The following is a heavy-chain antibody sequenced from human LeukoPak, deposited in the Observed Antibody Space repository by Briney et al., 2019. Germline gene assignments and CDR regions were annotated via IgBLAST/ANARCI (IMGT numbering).Heavy chain of an antibody. V-gene: IGHV3-21*01. J-gene: IGHJ6*04. Sequence: GGSLRLSCAASGFTFSSYSMNWVRQAPGKGLEWVSSISSSSSYIYYADSVKGRFTISRDNAKNSLYLQMNSLRAEDTAVYYCARVGITGTTMDVWGKGTTVTVSS. CDR3: ARVGITGTTMDV. D-gene: IGHD1-7*01. CDR1: GFTFSSYS. CDR2: ISSSSSYI.